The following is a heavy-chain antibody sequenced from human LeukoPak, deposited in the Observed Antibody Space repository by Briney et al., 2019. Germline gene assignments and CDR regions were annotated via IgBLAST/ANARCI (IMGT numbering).Heavy chain of an antibody. CDR3: ARDGRYGMDV. Sequence: SETLSLTCTVSGGSISSSSYYWGWIRQPPGKGLEWIGYIYYNRSTYYNPSLKSRVTISVDTSKNQFSLKLSSVTAADTAVYYCARDGRYGMDVWGQGTTVTVSS. CDR2: IYYNRST. CDR1: GGSISSSSYY. J-gene: IGHJ6*02. V-gene: IGHV4-31*03.